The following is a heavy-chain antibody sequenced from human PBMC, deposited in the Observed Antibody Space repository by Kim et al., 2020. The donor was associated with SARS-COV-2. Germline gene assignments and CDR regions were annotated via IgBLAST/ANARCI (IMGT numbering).Heavy chain of an antibody. J-gene: IGHJ6*02. CDR2: INHSGST. CDR3: ARVRVNYDSSGYYLTIRWWGMDV. CDR1: GGSFSGYY. V-gene: IGHV4-34*01. D-gene: IGHD3-22*01. Sequence: SETLSLTCAVYGGSFSGYYWSWIRQPPGKGLEWIGEINHSGSTNYNPSLKSRVTISVDTSKNQFSLKLSSVTAADTAVYYCARVRVNYDSSGYYLTIRWWGMDVWGQGTTVTVSS.